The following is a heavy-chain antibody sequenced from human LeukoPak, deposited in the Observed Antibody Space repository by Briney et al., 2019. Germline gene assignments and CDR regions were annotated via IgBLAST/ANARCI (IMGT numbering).Heavy chain of an antibody. Sequence: ASVKVSCKASGHTFTSYDINWVRQATGQGLEWMGWMNPNSGSTGYAQKFQARVTMTRNTSINTAFMELSSLTSEDTAVYYCARGATAGIYYGRDWFDPWGQGTLVTVSS. CDR3: ARGATAGIYYGRDWFDP. CDR2: MNPNSGST. J-gene: IGHJ5*02. V-gene: IGHV1-8*01. CDR1: GHTFTSYD. D-gene: IGHD1-26*01.